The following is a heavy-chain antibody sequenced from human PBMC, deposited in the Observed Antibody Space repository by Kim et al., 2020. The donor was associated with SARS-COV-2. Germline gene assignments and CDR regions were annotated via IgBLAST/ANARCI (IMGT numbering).Heavy chain of an antibody. CDR3: ASYNGVYYYN. D-gene: IGHD3-22*01. V-gene: IGHV4-59*13. J-gene: IGHJ4*02. CDR2: FYDTGNT. Sequence: SETLSLTCTVSGGSISTYYWTWMRQPPGKGLEWIGFFYDTGNTNYNPSLKSRVTMSVDTSKNQFSLNLTSVTAADTAVYYRASYNGVYYYNWGQGTLVT. CDR1: GGSISTYY.